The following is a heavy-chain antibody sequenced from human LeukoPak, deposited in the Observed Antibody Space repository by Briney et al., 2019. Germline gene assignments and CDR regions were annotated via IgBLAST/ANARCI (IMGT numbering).Heavy chain of an antibody. V-gene: IGHV3-7*01. CDR2: IDQDGSAK. CDR3: TRELWPADY. CDR1: GFTFTSYY. J-gene: IGHJ4*02. D-gene: IGHD3-16*01. Sequence: QPGGSLRLSCEAPGFTFTSYYMGWVRQAPGKGLEWVADIDQDGSAKYYVDSVKGRFTISRDNVKNSVYLQMNNLRVEDTAVYYCTRELWPADYWGQGILVTVSS.